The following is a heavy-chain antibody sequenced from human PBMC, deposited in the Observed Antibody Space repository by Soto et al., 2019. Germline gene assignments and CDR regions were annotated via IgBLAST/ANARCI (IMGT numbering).Heavy chain of an antibody. V-gene: IGHV1-69*13. CDR3: ARRAAAAYDYYYYYGMDV. J-gene: IGHJ6*02. CDR1: GGTFSSYA. Sequence: SVEVSCRASGGTFSSYAISWVRQAPGQGLEWMGGIIPIFGTANYAQKFQGRVTITADESTSTAYMELSSLRSEDTAVYYCARRAAAAYDYYYYYGMDVWGQGTTVTVS. CDR2: IIPIFGTA. D-gene: IGHD6-13*01.